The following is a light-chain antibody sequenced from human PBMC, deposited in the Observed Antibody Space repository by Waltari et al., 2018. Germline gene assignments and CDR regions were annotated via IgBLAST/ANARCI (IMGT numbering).Light chain of an antibody. J-gene: IGLJ2*01. V-gene: IGLV1-44*01. Sequence: QSVLTQPPSASGTPGQRVTISCSGSSTNLGTNTVTWYQHLPGTAPKFLIYSNNQRPSGVPDRFSGSKSGTSASLAISGLQSEDEADYYCAAWDDSLNGVVFGGGTKLTVL. CDR3: AAWDDSLNGVV. CDR1: STNLGTNT. CDR2: SNN.